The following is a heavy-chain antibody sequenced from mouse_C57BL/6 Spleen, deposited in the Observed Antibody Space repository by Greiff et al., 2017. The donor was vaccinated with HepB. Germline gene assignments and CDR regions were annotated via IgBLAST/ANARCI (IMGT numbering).Heavy chain of an antibody. Sequence: QVQLQQPGAELVKPGASVKLSCKASGYTFTSYWMHWVKQRPGQGLEWIGMIHPNSGSTNYNEKFKSKATLTVDKSSSTAYMQLSSLTSEDSAVYYCERGTGKYAMDYWGQGTSVTVSS. J-gene: IGHJ4*01. CDR3: ERGTGKYAMDY. CDR2: IHPNSGST. CDR1: GYTFTSYW. D-gene: IGHD4-1*01. V-gene: IGHV1-64*01.